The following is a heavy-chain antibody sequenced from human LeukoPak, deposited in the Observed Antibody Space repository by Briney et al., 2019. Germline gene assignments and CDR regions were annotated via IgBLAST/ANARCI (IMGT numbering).Heavy chain of an antibody. CDR1: GFTFSSYE. Sequence: GGPLRLSCAASGFTFSSYEMNWVRRAPGKGLEWVSYISSSGSTIYYADSVKGRFTISRDNAKNSLYLQMNSLRAEDTAVYYCARAIAAAGMDYWGQGTLVTVSS. J-gene: IGHJ4*02. CDR3: ARAIAAAGMDY. V-gene: IGHV3-48*03. D-gene: IGHD6-13*01. CDR2: ISSSGSTI.